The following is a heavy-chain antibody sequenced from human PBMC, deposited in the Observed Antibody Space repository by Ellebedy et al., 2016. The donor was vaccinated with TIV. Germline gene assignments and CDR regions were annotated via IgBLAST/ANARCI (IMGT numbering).Heavy chain of an antibody. CDR1: GFTFSRYW. J-gene: IGHJ4*02. D-gene: IGHD3-10*01. CDR3: VRDLHGYNDQ. Sequence: PGGSLRLSCEASGFTFSRYWMNWVRQAPGKGLEWVASIKHDGNEGNYVDSVKGRFTISRDNAKNSLFLQMSSLRGEDTGVYYCVRDLHGYNDQWGQGTLVTVSS. CDR2: IKHDGNEG. V-gene: IGHV3-7*01.